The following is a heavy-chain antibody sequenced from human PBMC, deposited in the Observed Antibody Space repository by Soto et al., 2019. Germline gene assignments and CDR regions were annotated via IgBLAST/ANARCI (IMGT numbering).Heavy chain of an antibody. J-gene: IGHJ6*02. V-gene: IGHV3-21*01. CDR3: AREYTAWPLAYGLDV. Sequence: PGGSLRLSCVGSGFIFSNYSINWVRQAPGKGLEWVSSISSRSDINYAEAVKGRFTISRDNAKNSVSLQMNSLRAEDTAVYYCAREYTAWPLAYGLDVWGQGTTVTVSS. D-gene: IGHD2-2*02. CDR2: ISSRSDI. CDR1: GFIFSNYS.